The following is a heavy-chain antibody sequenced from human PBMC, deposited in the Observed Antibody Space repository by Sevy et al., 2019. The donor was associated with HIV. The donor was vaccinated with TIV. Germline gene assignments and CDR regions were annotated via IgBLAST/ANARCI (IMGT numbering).Heavy chain of an antibody. V-gene: IGHV3-21*01. D-gene: IGHD1-7*01. CDR2: ISSSSNDI. J-gene: IGHJ4*02. CDR3: ARKMELLVPDY. Sequence: GGSLRLSCAASGFIFSNYNMHWVRQAPGKGLQWVSCISSSSNDIHYADSLKGRFTISRDNAKNSLYLQMNSLRAEDTAVYYCARKMELLVPDYWGQGTLVTVSS. CDR1: GFIFSNYN.